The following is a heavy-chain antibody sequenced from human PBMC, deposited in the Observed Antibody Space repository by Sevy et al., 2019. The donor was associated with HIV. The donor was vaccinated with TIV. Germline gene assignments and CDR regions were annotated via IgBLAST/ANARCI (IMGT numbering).Heavy chain of an antibody. CDR2: VSHSGNT. J-gene: IGHJ4*02. D-gene: IGHD2-2*01. V-gene: IGHV4-59*08. CDR3: ARLRWDLVVVPGATPGCYFDY. Sequence: SETLSLTCTVSGDSINTYYWSWIRQPPGKGLEWIGYVSHSGNTNYNPSLKSGVSMSLDTSRNQFSLKVKSVTAADTAVYYCARLRWDLVVVPGATPGCYFDYWGQGTLVTVSS. CDR1: GDSINTYY.